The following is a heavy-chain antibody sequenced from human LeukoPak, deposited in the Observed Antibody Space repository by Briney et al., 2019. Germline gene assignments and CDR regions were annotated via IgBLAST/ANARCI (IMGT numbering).Heavy chain of an antibody. CDR2: IYYSGST. J-gene: IGHJ6*03. D-gene: IGHD3-9*01. CDR3: ARENYDILTGYQGYYYYYYMDV. V-gene: IGHV4-59*01. Sequence: SETLSLTRTVSGGSISSYYWSWIRQPPGKGLEWIGYIYYSGSTNYNPSLKSRVTISVDTSKNQFSLELSSVTAADTAVYYCARENYDILTGYQGYYYYYYMDVWGKGTTVTVSS. CDR1: GGSISSYY.